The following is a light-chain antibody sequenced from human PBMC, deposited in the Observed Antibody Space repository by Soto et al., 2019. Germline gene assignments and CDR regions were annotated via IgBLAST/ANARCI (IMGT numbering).Light chain of an antibody. J-gene: IGKJ2*01. CDR1: QSVSSSY. V-gene: IGKV3-20*01. CDR3: QQYCSSSYT. CDR2: GAS. Sequence: EIVLTQSPGTLSLSPGERATLSCRASQSVSSSYLAWYQQKPGQAPRLLIYGASSRATGPPDRFSGSGSGTDFALTISRLEPEDFAVYYCQQYCSSSYTFGQGTKLEIK.